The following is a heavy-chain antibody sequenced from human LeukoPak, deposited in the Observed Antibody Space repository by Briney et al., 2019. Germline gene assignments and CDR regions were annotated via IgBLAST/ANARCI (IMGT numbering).Heavy chain of an antibody. CDR1: GGSTSSYY. Sequence: RSETLSLTCTVSGGSTSSYYWSWIRQPAGKGLEWVGRIYTSGSTNYNPSLKSRVTMSVDTSKNQFSLKLSSVTAADTAVYYCARGAWYDFWSGYLFDYWGQGTLVTVSS. V-gene: IGHV4-4*07. J-gene: IGHJ4*02. CDR3: ARGAWYDFWSGYLFDY. D-gene: IGHD3-3*01. CDR2: IYTSGST.